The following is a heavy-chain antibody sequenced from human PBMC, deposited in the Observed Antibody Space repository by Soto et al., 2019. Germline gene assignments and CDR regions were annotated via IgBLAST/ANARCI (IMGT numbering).Heavy chain of an antibody. CDR1: GYTFTSYG. Sequence: QVQLVQSGAEVKKPGASVKVSCKASGYTFTSYGISWVRQAPGQGLEWMGWISAYNGNTNYAQKLQGRVTMTTDTSTSTAYMELRSLRSDDTAVYYCASDRGYCSGGSCYSEWFDPWGQGTLVTVSS. D-gene: IGHD2-15*01. CDR3: ASDRGYCSGGSCYSEWFDP. CDR2: ISAYNGNT. J-gene: IGHJ5*02. V-gene: IGHV1-18*01.